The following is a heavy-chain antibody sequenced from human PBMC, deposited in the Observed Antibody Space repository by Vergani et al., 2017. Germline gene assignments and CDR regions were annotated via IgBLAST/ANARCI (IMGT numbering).Heavy chain of an antibody. D-gene: IGHD2-2*01. V-gene: IGHV1-69*01. J-gene: IGHJ4*02. CDR2: IITIFGKT. CDR1: GGTLSSYA. CDR3: ARAGPGGPAANFDY. Sequence: QVQLVQSGAAVKKPGASVKLSCKASGGTLSSYAISWVRQAPGQGLEWMGGIITIFGKTNYAQKFQGRVTITADESTSTTYMELSSLRAEDTAVYYCARAGPGGPAANFDYWGQGTLVTVSA.